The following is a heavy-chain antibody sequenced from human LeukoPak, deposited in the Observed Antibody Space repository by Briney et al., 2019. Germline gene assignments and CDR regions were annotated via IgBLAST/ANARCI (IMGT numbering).Heavy chain of an antibody. D-gene: IGHD6-13*01. V-gene: IGHV3-30-3*01. Sequence: PGGSLRLSCAASGFTFSSYAMHWVRQAPGKGLEWVAVISYDGSNKYYADSVKGRFTISRDNSKNTLYLQMNSLRAEDTAVYYCARDEWYVGDSSSWYGCWGQGTLVTVSS. CDR2: ISYDGSNK. CDR3: ARDEWYVGDSSSWYGC. CDR1: GFTFSSYA. J-gene: IGHJ4*02.